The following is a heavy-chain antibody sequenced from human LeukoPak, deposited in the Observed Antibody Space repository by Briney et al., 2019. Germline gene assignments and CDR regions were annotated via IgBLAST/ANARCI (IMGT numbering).Heavy chain of an antibody. V-gene: IGHV3-53*01. CDR2: IYRDDST. Sequence: GGSLRLSCAASGFTVSNNYMSWVRQAPGKGLEWVSVIYRDDSTYYADSVKGRFTISRDNSKNTLYLQMNSLRAEDTAVYYCAKDSPRDQVRGYFDYWGQGTLVTVSS. CDR3: AKDSPRDQVRGYFDY. D-gene: IGHD3-10*01. CDR1: GFTVSNNY. J-gene: IGHJ4*02.